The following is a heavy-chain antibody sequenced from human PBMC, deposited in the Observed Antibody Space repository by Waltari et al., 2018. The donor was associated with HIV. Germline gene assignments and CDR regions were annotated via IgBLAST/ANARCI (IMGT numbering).Heavy chain of an antibody. D-gene: IGHD6-13*01. CDR1: GGSISSYY. CDR3: ARGIGAATPGACDI. V-gene: IGHV4-59*01. J-gene: IGHJ3*02. CDR2: IYYMRST. Sequence: QVQLQESGPGLVKPSETLSLTCTVSGGSISSYYWSWIRPPPGKGLEWIGYIYYMRSTNYNPSLKSRVTISVDTSKNQFSLKLSSVTAAYTAVYYCARGIGAATPGACDIWGQGTMVTVSS.